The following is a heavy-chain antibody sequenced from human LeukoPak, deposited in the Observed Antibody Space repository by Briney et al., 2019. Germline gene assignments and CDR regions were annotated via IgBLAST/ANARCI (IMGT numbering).Heavy chain of an antibody. CDR1: GFTMSSYS. V-gene: IGHV3-48*01. CDR2: ISESSDTI. Sequence: GGSLRLSCAVSGFTMSSYSMNWVRQAPGKGLEWVSYISESSDTIYYADSVKGRFTISRDNAKNSLYLQMNSLRVEDTAVYYCLRGDRRDYWGQGTLVTVSS. J-gene: IGHJ4*02. CDR3: LRGDRRDY.